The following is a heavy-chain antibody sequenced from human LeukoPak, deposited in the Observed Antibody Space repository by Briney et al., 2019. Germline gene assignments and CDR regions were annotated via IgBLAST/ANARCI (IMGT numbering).Heavy chain of an antibody. Sequence: ASVKVSCKASGYTFTGYYMHWVRQAPGQGLEWMGWINPNSGGTNYAQKFQGRVTMTRDTSTSTAYMELRSLRSDDTAVYYCARDRYCSSTSCYYYYGMDVWGKGTTVTVSS. CDR2: INPNSGGT. CDR1: GYTFTGYY. D-gene: IGHD2-2*01. V-gene: IGHV1-2*02. J-gene: IGHJ6*04. CDR3: ARDRYCSSTSCYYYYGMDV.